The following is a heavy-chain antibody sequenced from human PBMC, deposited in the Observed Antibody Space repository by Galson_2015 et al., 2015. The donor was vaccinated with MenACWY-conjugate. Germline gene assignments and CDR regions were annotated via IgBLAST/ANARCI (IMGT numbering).Heavy chain of an antibody. CDR2: ITSSSTYI. D-gene: IGHD6-19*01. CDR3: ARDLAVTGIWYFDL. Sequence: SLRLSCAVSGFTFSNYNMNWVRQAPGKGLEWVSSITSSSTYINYADSVEGRFTISRDNTNNLLYLQMNSLRAEDTAVYYCARDLAVTGIWYFDLWGRGTLVTVSS. V-gene: IGHV3-21*01. J-gene: IGHJ2*01. CDR1: GFTFSNYN.